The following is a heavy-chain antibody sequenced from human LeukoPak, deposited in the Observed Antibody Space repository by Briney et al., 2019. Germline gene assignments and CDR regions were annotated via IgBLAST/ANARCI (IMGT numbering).Heavy chain of an antibody. J-gene: IGHJ5*02. CDR2: IWYDGSNK. V-gene: IGHV3-33*06. CDR3: AKEARRGATSDWFDP. D-gene: IGHD1-26*01. Sequence: PGRSLRLSCAASGFTFSSYGMHWVRQAPGKGLEWVAVIWYDGSNKYYADSVKGRFTISRDNSKNTPYLQMNSLRAEDTAVYYCAKEARRGATSDWFDPWGQGTLVTVSS. CDR1: GFTFSSYG.